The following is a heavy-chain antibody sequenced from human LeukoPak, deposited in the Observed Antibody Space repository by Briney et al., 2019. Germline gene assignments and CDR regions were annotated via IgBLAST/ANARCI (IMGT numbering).Heavy chain of an antibody. D-gene: IGHD2-21*02. J-gene: IGHJ4*02. CDR1: GGTFSSYA. V-gene: IGHV1-69*13. CDR3: ASVIVVVTAIPNESSPYFDY. CDR2: IIPIFGTA. Sequence: GASVKVSCKASGGTFSSYAISWVRQAPGQGLEWMGGIIPIFGTANYAQKFQGRVTITADESTSTAYMELSSLRSEDTAVYYCASVIVVVTAIPNESSPYFDYWGQGTLVTVSS.